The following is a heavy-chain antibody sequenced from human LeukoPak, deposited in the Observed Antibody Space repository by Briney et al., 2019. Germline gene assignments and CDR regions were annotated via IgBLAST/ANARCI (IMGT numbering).Heavy chain of an antibody. D-gene: IGHD2-15*01. J-gene: IGHJ5*02. Sequence: GGSLRLSCAASGFTFSDYYMSWIRQAPGKGLEWVSYISSSGSTIYYADSVKGRFTISRDNAKNSLYLQMNSLRAEDTAAYYCARSNYSRYCSGGSCYYGIDWFDPWGQGTLVTVSS. V-gene: IGHV3-11*04. CDR2: ISSSGSTI. CDR3: ARSNYSRYCSGGSCYYGIDWFDP. CDR1: GFTFSDYY.